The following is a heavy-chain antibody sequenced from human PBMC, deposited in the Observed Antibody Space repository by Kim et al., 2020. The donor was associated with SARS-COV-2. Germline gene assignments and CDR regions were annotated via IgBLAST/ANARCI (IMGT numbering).Heavy chain of an antibody. D-gene: IGHD3-10*01. CDR3: ARGPTPYYGSGNS. V-gene: IGHV1-69*01. Sequence: YAQKFQGRVTITADESTSTAYMELSSLRSEDTAVYYCARGPTPYYGSGNSWGQGTMVTVSS. J-gene: IGHJ3*01.